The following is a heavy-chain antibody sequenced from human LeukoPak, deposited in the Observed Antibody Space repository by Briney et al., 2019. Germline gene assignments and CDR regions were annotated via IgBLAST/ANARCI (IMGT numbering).Heavy chain of an antibody. J-gene: IGHJ5*02. CDR1: GGSISSYY. D-gene: IGHD3-10*01. Sequence: NPSETLSLTCTVSGGSISSYYWSWIRQPPGKGLEWIGYIYYSGSTNYNPSLKSRVTISVDTSKNQFSLKLSSVTAADTAVYYCARGRRTFDFLPGRYWFDPWGQGTLVTVSS. V-gene: IGHV4-59*12. CDR3: ARGRRTFDFLPGRYWFDP. CDR2: IYYSGST.